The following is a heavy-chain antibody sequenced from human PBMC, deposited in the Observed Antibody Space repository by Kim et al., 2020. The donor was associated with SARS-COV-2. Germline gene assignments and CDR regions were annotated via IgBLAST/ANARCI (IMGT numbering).Heavy chain of an antibody. D-gene: IGHD3-10*01. V-gene: IGHV4-39*07. CDR3: AGFRKAMVRGVIPFDP. CDR2: IYYSGST. J-gene: IGHJ5*02. Sequence: SETLSLTCTVSGGSISSSSYYWGWIRQPPGKGLEWIGSIYYSGSTYYNPSLKSRVTISVDTSKNQFSLKLSSVTAADTAVYYCAGFRKAMVRGVIPFDPWGQGTLVTVSS. CDR1: GGSISSSSYY.